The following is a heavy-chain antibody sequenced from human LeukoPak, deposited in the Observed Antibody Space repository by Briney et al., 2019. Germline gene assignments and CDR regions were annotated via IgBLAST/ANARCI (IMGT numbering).Heavy chain of an antibody. Sequence: SETLSLTCTVSGGSISNNNYYWGWIRQPPGKGLEWIGSIYYSGTTNHNPSLKSRVTMSVDTSKNQFSLKLSSVTAADTAVYYCARYCSGSTCYYNAFDIWGQGTMVTVSS. CDR3: ARYCSGSTCYYNAFDI. V-gene: IGHV4-39*07. CDR1: GGSISNNNYY. D-gene: IGHD2-15*01. J-gene: IGHJ3*02. CDR2: IYYSGTT.